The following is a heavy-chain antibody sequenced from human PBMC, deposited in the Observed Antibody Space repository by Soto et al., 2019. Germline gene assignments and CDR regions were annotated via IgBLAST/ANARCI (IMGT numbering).Heavy chain of an antibody. CDR2: IYHSGST. CDR1: GGSISSGGYS. V-gene: IGHV4-30-2*01. Sequence: SETLSLTCAVSGGSISSGGYSWSWIRQPPGKGLECIGYIYHSGSTYYNQSLKSRVTISVDRSKNQFSLKLSSVTAADTAVYYCASHFRYFDYWGQGTLVTVSS. J-gene: IGHJ4*02. CDR3: ASHFRYFDY.